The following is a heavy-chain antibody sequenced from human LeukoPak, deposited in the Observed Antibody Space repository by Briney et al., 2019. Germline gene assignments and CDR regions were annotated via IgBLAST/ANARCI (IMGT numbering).Heavy chain of an antibody. CDR3: AKVPWGAGVGYFDY. V-gene: IGHV3-53*01. Sequence: PGGSLRLSCAASGFTVSSNYMSWVRQAPGKGLEWVSVIYSGGSTYYADSVKGRFTISRDNSKNTLYLQMNSLRAEDTAVYYCAKVPWGAGVGYFDYWGQGTLVTVSS. CDR2: IYSGGST. CDR1: GFTVSSNY. J-gene: IGHJ4*02. D-gene: IGHD3-10*01.